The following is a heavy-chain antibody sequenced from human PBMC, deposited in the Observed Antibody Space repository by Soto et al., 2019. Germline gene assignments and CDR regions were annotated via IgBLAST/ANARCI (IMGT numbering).Heavy chain of an antibody. CDR2: ISAYNGNT. Sequence: ASVKVSCKASGYTFTGYYMPWVRQAPGQGLEWMGWISAYNGNTNYAQKLQGRVTMTTDTSTSTAYMELRSLRSDDTAVYYCARSFESITIFGVVIGYGMDVWGQGTTVTVSS. D-gene: IGHD3-3*01. J-gene: IGHJ6*02. CDR3: ARSFESITIFGVVIGYGMDV. V-gene: IGHV1-18*04. CDR1: GYTFTGYY.